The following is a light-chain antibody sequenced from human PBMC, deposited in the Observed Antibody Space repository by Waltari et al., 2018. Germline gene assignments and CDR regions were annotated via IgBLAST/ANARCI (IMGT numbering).Light chain of an antibody. Sequence: DIVMTQSPLFLPVTPGESASISCRSSQSLLYSNGNNYLDWYLQKPGQSPQLLIFFGSNRASGVPDRFSGSGSGTDFTLKISRVEAEDVGVYFCMQGLQGPLTFGGGTKVEIK. CDR1: QSLLYSNGNNY. V-gene: IGKV2-28*01. CDR3: MQGLQGPLT. CDR2: FGS. J-gene: IGKJ4*01.